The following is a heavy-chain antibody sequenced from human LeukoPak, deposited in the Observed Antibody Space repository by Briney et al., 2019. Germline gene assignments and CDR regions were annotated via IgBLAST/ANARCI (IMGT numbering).Heavy chain of an antibody. CDR3: AKDLGGSYYLYYYYGMDV. D-gene: IGHD1-26*01. J-gene: IGHJ6*02. CDR2: ISGSGGST. CDR1: GFSFSSYA. Sequence: PGGSLRLSCGASGFSFSSYAMNWVRQAPGKGLEWVSTISGSGGSTYYADSVKGRFTISRDNSKNTLYLQMNSLRAEDTAVYYCAKDLGGSYYLYYYYGMDVWGQGTTVTVSS. V-gene: IGHV3-23*01.